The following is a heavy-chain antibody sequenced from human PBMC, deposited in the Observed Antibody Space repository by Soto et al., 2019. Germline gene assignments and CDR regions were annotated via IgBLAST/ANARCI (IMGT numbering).Heavy chain of an antibody. J-gene: IGHJ4*02. V-gene: IGHV1-69*13. CDR2: IVPIYRTA. CDR1: GGTFSSYR. D-gene: IGHD6-13*01. CDR3: ARDSGAKLSSS. Sequence: SVKVSCKASGGTFSSYRFNWVRQARGQGLEWLGGIVPIYRTADYAQKFQGRVTITADESTRTVYMELSSLKSQDTALYYCARDSGAKLSSSWGQGTLVTVT.